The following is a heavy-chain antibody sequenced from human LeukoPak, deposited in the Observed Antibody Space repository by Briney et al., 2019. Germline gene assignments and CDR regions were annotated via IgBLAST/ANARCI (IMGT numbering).Heavy chain of an antibody. D-gene: IGHD2-15*01. CDR1: GFTFTKYW. Sequence: PGGSLRLSCAASGFTFTKYWMSWVRQAPGKGREWVANIKQDGSEKHYADSLKGRFTISRDNAKNSVYLEVGSLRAEDTAVYYCARIGYASSTFDYWGQGTLVIVSS. CDR2: IKQDGSEK. J-gene: IGHJ4*02. V-gene: IGHV3-7*01. CDR3: ARIGYASSTFDY.